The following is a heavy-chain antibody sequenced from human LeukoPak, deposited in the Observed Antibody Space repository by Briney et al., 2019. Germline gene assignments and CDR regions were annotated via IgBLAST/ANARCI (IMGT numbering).Heavy chain of an antibody. V-gene: IGHV3-23*01. J-gene: IGHJ4*02. Sequence: GVSLRLSCAASGFTFSSYSMSWVRQAPGKGLEWGSAISGSGGSTYYEESVKGRFTMSRDNSTNTLYLQMNSLRAEDPAVYYCAKTHFGGIFAYWGQGTLVTVSS. D-gene: IGHD2-15*01. CDR1: GFTFSSYS. CDR2: ISGSGGST. CDR3: AKTHFGGIFAY.